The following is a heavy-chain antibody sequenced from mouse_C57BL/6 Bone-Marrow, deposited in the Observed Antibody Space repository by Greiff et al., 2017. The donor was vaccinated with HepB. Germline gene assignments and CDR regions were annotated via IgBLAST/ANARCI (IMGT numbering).Heavy chain of an antibody. CDR3: ARPLITTVVWGDY. D-gene: IGHD1-1*01. Sequence: VQLQQSGAELVKPGASVKLSCKASGYTFTSYWMQWVKQRPGQGLEWIGEIDPSDSYTNYNQKFKGKATLTVDTSSSTAYMQLSSLTSEDSAVYYCARPLITTVVWGDYWGQGTTLTVSS. V-gene: IGHV1-50*01. J-gene: IGHJ2*01. CDR2: IDPSDSYT. CDR1: GYTFTSYW.